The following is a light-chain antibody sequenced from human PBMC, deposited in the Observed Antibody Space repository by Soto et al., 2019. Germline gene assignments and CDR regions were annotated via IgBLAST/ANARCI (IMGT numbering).Light chain of an antibody. J-gene: IGLJ1*01. CDR2: GNS. Sequence: QAVLTQPPSVSGAPGQRVTISCTGSSSNIGAGYDVHWYQQLPGTAPKLLIYGNSNRPSGVPDRFSGSKSGTSASLAISGLRSEDEADYYCAAWDDSLSGPHYVFGTGTKLTVL. V-gene: IGLV1-40*01. CDR1: SSNIGAGYD. CDR3: AAWDDSLSGPHYV.